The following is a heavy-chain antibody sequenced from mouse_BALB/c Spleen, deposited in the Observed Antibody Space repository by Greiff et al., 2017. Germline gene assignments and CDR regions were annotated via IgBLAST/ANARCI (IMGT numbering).Heavy chain of an antibody. CDR1: GFTFSSYA. CDR2: ISSGGST. Sequence: EVQRVESGGGLVKPGGSLKLSCAASGFTFSSYAMSWVRQTPEKRLEWVASISSGGSTYYPDSVKGRFTISRDNARNILYLQMSSLRSEDTAMYYCARWLLEGYYYAMDYGGQGTSGTVSS. J-gene: IGHJ4*01. CDR3: ARWLLEGYYYAMDY. V-gene: IGHV5-6-5*01. D-gene: IGHD2-3*01.